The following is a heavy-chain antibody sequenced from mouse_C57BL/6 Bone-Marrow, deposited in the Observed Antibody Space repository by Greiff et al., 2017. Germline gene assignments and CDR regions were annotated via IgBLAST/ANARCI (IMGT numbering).Heavy chain of an antibody. V-gene: IGHV3-6*01. J-gene: IGHJ4*01. Sequence: DVKLQESGPGLVKPSQSLSLTCSATGYSITSGYYWNWIRQFPGNKLEWMGYISDDGSNNYNPSLKNRISITRDTSKNQFFLKLNSVTTEDTATYYCARRDYDYDAMDYWGQGTSVTVSS. D-gene: IGHD2-4*01. CDR2: ISDDGSN. CDR3: ARRDYDYDAMDY. CDR1: GYSITSGYY.